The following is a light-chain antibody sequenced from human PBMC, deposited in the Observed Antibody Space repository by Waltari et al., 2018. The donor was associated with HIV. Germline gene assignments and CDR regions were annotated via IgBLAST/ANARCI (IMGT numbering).Light chain of an antibody. Sequence: SALTQPASIAGTPGQSISLTLTSTTRHLGTYYYVYWYQHHPGKAPKLLIYEFNSRPAGVSKRCAGSKSVNTASLTSSGLQADDEADYSCSSYTRDSRFVFGTGPTVTVL. V-gene: IGLV2-14*01. J-gene: IGLJ1*01. CDR1: TRHLGTYYY. CDR3: SSYTRDSRFV. CDR2: EFN.